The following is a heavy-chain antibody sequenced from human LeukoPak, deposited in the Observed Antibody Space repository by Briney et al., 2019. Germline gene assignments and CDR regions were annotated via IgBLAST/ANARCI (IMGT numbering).Heavy chain of an antibody. Sequence: GASVKVSCKASGYTFASYGISWVRQAPGQGLEWMGWISAYNGNTNYAQKLRGRVTMTPDTSTSTAYMELRSLRSDDTAVYYCARDPLEYYYDSSGQDYWGQGTLVTVSS. V-gene: IGHV1-18*01. CDR3: ARDPLEYYYDSSGQDY. CDR2: ISAYNGNT. CDR1: GYTFASYG. J-gene: IGHJ4*02. D-gene: IGHD3-22*01.